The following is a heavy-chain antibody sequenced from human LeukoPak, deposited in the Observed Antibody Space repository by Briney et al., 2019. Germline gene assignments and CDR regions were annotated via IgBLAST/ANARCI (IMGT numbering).Heavy chain of an antibody. CDR2: IYRGGST. Sequence: GGSLRVSCAAPRVSVGGNYMSCVRQAPVKGLEWVSIIYRGGSTKYADSVKGRFTISRDTSKNTLYLQMNSLSADDTAVYYCAILSANSIAYFFDHWGQGTLVNVSS. J-gene: IGHJ4*02. D-gene: IGHD3-22*01. CDR1: RVSVGGNY. V-gene: IGHV3-66*04. CDR3: AILSANSIAYFFDH.